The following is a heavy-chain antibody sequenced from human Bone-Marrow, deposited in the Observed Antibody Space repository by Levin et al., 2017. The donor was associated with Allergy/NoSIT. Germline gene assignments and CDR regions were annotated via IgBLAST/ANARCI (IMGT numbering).Heavy chain of an antibody. CDR2: INPDSGGT. CDR3: ARASPTRGGSRVAADY. V-gene: IGHV1-2*02. CDR1: GYTFSGYY. D-gene: IGHD2-15*01. Sequence: PGESLKISCKASGYTFSGYYIHWVRQAPGQGLEWMGWINPDSGGTKYAQQFHDRVTMTRDTSTSTAYMEVSSLTSDDTAVYYCARASPTRGGSRVAADYWGQGVLVTVSS. J-gene: IGHJ4*01.